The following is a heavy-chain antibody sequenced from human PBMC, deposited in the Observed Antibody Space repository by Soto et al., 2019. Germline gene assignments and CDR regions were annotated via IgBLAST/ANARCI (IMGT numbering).Heavy chain of an antibody. CDR3: ARAASPYFALLSAFHP. J-gene: IGHJ5*02. D-gene: IGHD3-9*01. Sequence: QVLLQESGPGLVKPSETLSLTCTVSGGPLSSGSYYWSWIRQSPGQGLEWIGYIYYSGTTKYNPSLKSRVSISVDTSKNQFSLRLTSLSAADTAVYYCARAASPYFALLSAFHPWGQGTLVTVSS. CDR1: GGPLSSGSYY. CDR2: IYYSGTT. V-gene: IGHV4-61*01.